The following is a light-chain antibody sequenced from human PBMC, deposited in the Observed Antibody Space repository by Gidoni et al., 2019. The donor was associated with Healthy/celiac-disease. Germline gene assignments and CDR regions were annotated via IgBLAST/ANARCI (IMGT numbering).Light chain of an antibody. Sequence: DIQMTQSPSSLSASVGDRVTITCQASQDISNYLNWYQQKPGKATKLLIYDASNLETGVPSRFSGSGSGTDFTCTISSLQPEDIATYYCQQYDNLPLTFGGGTKVEIK. V-gene: IGKV1-33*01. CDR3: QQYDNLPLT. J-gene: IGKJ4*01. CDR2: DAS. CDR1: QDISNY.